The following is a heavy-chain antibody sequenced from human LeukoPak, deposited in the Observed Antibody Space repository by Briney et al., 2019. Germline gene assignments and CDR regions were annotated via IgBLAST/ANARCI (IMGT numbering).Heavy chain of an antibody. CDR2: ISYDGGNK. CDR1: GFTFSSYG. CDR3: AKERVDIVVVPAAYYYYYGMDV. J-gene: IGHJ6*02. Sequence: GGSLRLSCAASGFTFSSYGMHWVRQAPGKGLEWVAVISYDGGNKYYADSVKGRFTISRDNSKNTLYLQMNSLRAEDTAVYYCAKERVDIVVVPAAYYYYYGMDVWGQGTTVTVSS. V-gene: IGHV3-30*18. D-gene: IGHD2-2*03.